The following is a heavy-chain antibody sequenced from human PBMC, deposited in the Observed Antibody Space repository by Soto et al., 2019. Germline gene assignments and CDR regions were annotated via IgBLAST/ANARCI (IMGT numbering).Heavy chain of an antibody. J-gene: IGHJ4*02. CDR1: GFTCSSFW. CDR3: ARGYFFDSSRYYADY. V-gene: IGHV3-7*05. D-gene: IGHD3-22*01. Sequence: PGGSLRLSCAASGFTCSSFWMYWVRQAPGRGLEWVATIKQDGSEKYHVDSVKGRFTISRDNAKNSLYLQMSSLGADDTAVYYCARGYFFDSSRYYADYWGQGTLVTVSS. CDR2: IKQDGSEK.